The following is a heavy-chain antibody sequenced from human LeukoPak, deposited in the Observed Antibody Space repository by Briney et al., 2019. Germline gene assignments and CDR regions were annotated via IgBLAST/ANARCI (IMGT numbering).Heavy chain of an antibody. Sequence: ASVKVSCKASGYTFTSYYMHRVRQAPGQGLEWMGIINPSGGSTSYAQKFQGRVTMTRDTSTSTVYMELSSLRSEDTAVYYCARGGGITIFGVVIMREYFQHWGQGTLVTVSS. CDR1: GYTFTSYY. J-gene: IGHJ1*01. D-gene: IGHD3-3*01. CDR3: ARGGGITIFGVVIMREYFQH. CDR2: INPSGGST. V-gene: IGHV1-46*03.